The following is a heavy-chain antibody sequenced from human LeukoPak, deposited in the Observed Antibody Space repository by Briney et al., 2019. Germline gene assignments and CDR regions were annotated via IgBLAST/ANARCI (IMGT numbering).Heavy chain of an antibody. CDR3: ARDWGADSSGYYPLGY. Sequence: SVKVSCKASGGTSSSYAISWVRQAPGQGLEWMGRIIPILGIANYAQKFQGRVTITADKSTSTAYMELSSLRSEDTAVYYCARDWGADSSGYYPLGYWGQGTLVTVSS. D-gene: IGHD3-22*01. J-gene: IGHJ4*02. CDR1: GGTSSSYA. CDR2: IIPILGIA. V-gene: IGHV1-69*04.